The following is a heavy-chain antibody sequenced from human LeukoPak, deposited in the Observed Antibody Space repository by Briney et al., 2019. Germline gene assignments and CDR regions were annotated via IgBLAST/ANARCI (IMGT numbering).Heavy chain of an antibody. CDR3: ARGLAIFGVVIPWAFDI. CDR1: GGSFSGHY. J-gene: IGHJ3*02. V-gene: IGHV4-34*01. D-gene: IGHD3-3*01. Sequence: SETLSLTCAVYGGSFSGHYWSWIRQPPGKGLEWIGEINHSGSTNYNPSLKSRVTISVDTSKNQFSLKLSSVTAADTAVYYCARGLAIFGVVIPWAFDIWGQGTMVTVSS. CDR2: INHSGST.